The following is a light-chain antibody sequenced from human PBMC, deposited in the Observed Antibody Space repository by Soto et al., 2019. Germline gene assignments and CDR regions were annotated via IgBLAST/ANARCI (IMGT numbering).Light chain of an antibody. V-gene: IGKV3-20*01. J-gene: IGKJ1*01. CDR3: QQYASSLT. CDR2: GAS. CDR1: QSXDSAF. Sequence: GXXXXLSCRASQSXDSAFFAWYQQKPGQPPRLLMYGASRRATGIPDRFSGSGSGTDFTLTISRLEPEDFAVYYCQQYASSLTFGQGTKVEI.